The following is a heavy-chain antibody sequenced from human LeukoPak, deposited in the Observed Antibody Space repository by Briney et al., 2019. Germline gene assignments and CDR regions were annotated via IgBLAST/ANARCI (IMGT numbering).Heavy chain of an antibody. CDR2: IYISGRT. V-gene: IGHV4-4*07. CDR1: GDSISTYY. Sequence: SETLSLTCTVSGDSISTYYWSWIRQPAGKGLEWIGRIYISGRTNYNPSLESRVTLSLDTSKNQFSLKLRSVTAADTAVYYCAKGPYTNFFDSWGHGTLVTVSS. J-gene: IGHJ4*01. D-gene: IGHD4-11*01. CDR3: AKGPYTNFFDS.